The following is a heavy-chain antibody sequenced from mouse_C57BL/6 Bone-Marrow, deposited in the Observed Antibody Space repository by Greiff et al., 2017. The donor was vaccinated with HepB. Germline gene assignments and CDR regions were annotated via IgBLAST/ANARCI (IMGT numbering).Heavy chain of an antibody. CDR1: GYSFTGYY. CDR3: GALLRGTMDY. D-gene: IGHD1-2*01. CDR2: INPSTGGT. J-gene: IGHJ4*01. V-gene: IGHV1-42*01. Sequence: EVKLQQSGPELVKPGASVKISCKASGYSFTGYYMNWVKQSPEKSLEWIGEINPSTGGTTYNQKFKAKATLTVDKSSSTAYMQLKSLTSEDSAVYYCGALLRGTMDYWGQGTSVTVSS.